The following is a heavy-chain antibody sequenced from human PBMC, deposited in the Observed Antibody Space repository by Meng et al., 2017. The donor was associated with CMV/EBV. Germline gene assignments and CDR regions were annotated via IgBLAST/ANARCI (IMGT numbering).Heavy chain of an antibody. J-gene: IGHJ6*02. CDR1: GFTFDDYA. CDR3: ARGDAGPYCSSTSCYRYYGMDV. CDR2: ISWNSGSI. D-gene: IGHD2-2*01. Sequence: SLKISCAASGFTFDDYAMHWVRQAPGKGLEWVSGISWNSGSIGYADSVKGRFTISRDNAKNSLYLQMNSLRAEDTAVYYCARGDAGPYCSSTSCYRYYGMDVWGQGTTVTVSS. V-gene: IGHV3-9*01.